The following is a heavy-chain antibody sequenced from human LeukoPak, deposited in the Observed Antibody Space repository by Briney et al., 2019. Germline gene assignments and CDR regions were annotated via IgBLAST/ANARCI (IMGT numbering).Heavy chain of an antibody. Sequence: PGGSLRLSCAASGFTFSAYWMTWVRQAPGKGLEWVAVISYDGSNKYYADSVKGRFTISRDNSKNTLYLQMNRLRAEDTAVYYCAKRGLAAALFRWGQGTLVTVSS. CDR2: ISYDGSNK. V-gene: IGHV3-30*18. CDR1: GFTFSAYW. CDR3: AKRGLAAALFR. D-gene: IGHD6-13*01. J-gene: IGHJ4*02.